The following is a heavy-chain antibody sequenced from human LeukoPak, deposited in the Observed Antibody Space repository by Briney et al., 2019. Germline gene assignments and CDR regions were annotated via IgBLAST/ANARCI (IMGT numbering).Heavy chain of an antibody. Sequence: GGSLRLSCAASGFTFSDYGMHWVRQGPGKGLEWVALISYDGSDKYYADSVKGRFTISRDNSANTLYLQMNSLRAEDTAVYYCAKVDYGGNSGYFDYWGQGTLVTVSS. CDR3: AKVDYGGNSGYFDY. CDR1: GFTFSDYG. J-gene: IGHJ4*02. CDR2: ISYDGSDK. V-gene: IGHV3-30*18. D-gene: IGHD4-23*01.